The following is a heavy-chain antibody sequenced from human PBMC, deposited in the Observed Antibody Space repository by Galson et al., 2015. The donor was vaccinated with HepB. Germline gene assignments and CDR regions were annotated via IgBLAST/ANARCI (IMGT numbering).Heavy chain of an antibody. J-gene: IGHJ4*02. CDR1: GYTFTSQY. D-gene: IGHD6-19*01. Sequence: SVKVSCKASGYTFTSQYMHWVRLAPGQGLEWMGIINPSGGSTGYAQKFQGRVTMTRDTSTSTVYMELSSLRSGDTAIYYCAILHIYSSGWLFDYWGQGTLVTVSS. CDR3: AILHIYSSGWLFDY. CDR2: INPSGGST. V-gene: IGHV1-46*01.